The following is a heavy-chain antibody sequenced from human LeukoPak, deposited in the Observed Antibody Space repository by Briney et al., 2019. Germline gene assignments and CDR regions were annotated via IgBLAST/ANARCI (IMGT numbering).Heavy chain of an antibody. J-gene: IGHJ4*02. CDR1: GFTFSSYG. V-gene: IGHV3-33*08. D-gene: IGHD5-18*01. CDR2: IWYDGSNK. CDR3: ARDSLYGYPKDY. Sequence: PGRSLRLSCAASGFTFSSYGMHWVRQAPGKGLEWVAVIWYDGSNKYYADSVKGRFTISRDNSKNTLYLQMNSLRAEDTAVYYCARDSLYGYPKDYWGQGTLVTVSS.